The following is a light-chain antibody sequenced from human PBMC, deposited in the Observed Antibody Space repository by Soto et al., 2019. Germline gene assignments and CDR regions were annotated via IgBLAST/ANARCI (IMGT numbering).Light chain of an antibody. CDR2: KNN. CDR3: AAWDDNLNGPV. J-gene: IGLJ2*01. V-gene: IGLV1-44*01. CDR1: SSNIGSNT. Sequence: QSALTQPPSASGTPGQRVTLSCSGSSSNIGSNTVNWYQQLPGPAPRLLIYKNNKRSSGVPDRFSGSKSGTSASLAISGLQSEDEADYYCAAWDDNLNGPVFGGGTKLTVL.